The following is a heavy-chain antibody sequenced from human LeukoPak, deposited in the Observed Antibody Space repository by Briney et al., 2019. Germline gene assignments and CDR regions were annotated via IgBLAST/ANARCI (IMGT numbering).Heavy chain of an antibody. CDR2: FSPSGST. D-gene: IGHD5-24*01. CDR3: ARHRSGWLQSSFDY. CDR1: GYSISSGYY. J-gene: IGHJ4*02. Sequence: SETLSLTCTVSGYSISSGYYWGWIRPPPGKGLEWIGSFSPSGSTYYKPSLKTRVTISVDTSKNQFSLKLSSVTAADTAVYYCARHRSGWLQSSFDYWGQGTLVTVSS. V-gene: IGHV4-38-2*02.